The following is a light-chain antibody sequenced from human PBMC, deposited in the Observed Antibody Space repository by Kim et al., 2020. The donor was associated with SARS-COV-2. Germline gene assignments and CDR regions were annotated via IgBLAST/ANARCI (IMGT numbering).Light chain of an antibody. CDR2: DSS. CDR3: QQRNFWPLT. V-gene: IGKV3-11*01. J-gene: IGKJ4*01. Sequence: LSPGDRATLSCRASQSVSNYLAWYQQKPGQAPRLLIYDSSNRAAGIPARFSGSGSGTDFTLTISNLEPEDFAVYYCQQRNFWPLTFGGGTKVDIK. CDR1: QSVSNY.